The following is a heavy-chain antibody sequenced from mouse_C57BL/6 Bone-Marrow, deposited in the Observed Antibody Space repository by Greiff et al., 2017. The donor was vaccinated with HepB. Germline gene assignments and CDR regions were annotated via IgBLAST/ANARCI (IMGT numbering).Heavy chain of an antibody. J-gene: IGHJ3*01. CDR3: VRPYGSRGPFAY. Sequence: EVQLVESGGGLVQPKGSLKLSCAASGFSFNTYAMNWVRQAPGKGLEWVARIRSKSNNYATYYADSVKDRFTISRDDSESMLYLQMNNLKTEDTAMYYCVRPYGSRGPFAYWGQGTLVTVSA. CDR2: IRSKSNNYAT. V-gene: IGHV10-1*01. D-gene: IGHD1-1*01. CDR1: GFSFNTYA.